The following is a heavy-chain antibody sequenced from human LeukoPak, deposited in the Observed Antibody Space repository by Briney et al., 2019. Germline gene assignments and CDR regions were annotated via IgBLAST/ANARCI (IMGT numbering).Heavy chain of an antibody. D-gene: IGHD6-6*01. CDR1: GYTFTSYG. V-gene: IGHV1-18*01. CDR3: ASEDVEYSSSSYFDY. J-gene: IGHJ4*02. CDR2: ISAYNGNT. Sequence: ASVKVSCKASGYTFTSYGISWVRQAPGQGLEWMGWISAYNGNTNYAQKLQGRVTMTTDTSTSTAYMELSSLRSEDTAVYYCASEDVEYSSSSYFDYWGQGTLVTVSS.